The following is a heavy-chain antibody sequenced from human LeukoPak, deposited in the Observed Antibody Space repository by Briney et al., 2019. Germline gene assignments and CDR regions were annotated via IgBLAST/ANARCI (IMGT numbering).Heavy chain of an antibody. CDR3: ARAGATAWFDP. D-gene: IGHD1-26*01. CDR1: GGSFSGYY. J-gene: IGHJ5*02. CDR2: INNSGST. Sequence: SETLSLTCAVYGGSFSGYYWSWIRQPPGKGLEWIGEINNSGSTNYNPSLKSRVTISVDTSKNQFSLKLSSVTAADTAVYYCARAGATAWFDPWGQGTLVTVSS. V-gene: IGHV4-34*01.